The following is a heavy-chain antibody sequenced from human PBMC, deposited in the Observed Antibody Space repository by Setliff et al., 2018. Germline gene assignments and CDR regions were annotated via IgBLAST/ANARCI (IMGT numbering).Heavy chain of an antibody. CDR1: GGSISSSY. Sequence: PSETLSLTCSVSGGSISSSYWTWIRQPPGKGLEWIGYIYSSGSSNYNPSLKSRVTLSVDTSKNQFSLRLSSVTAADTAVYYCARAAKYDSSGYYGFWFDPWGQGNLVTVSS. CDR3: ARAAKYDSSGYYGFWFDP. J-gene: IGHJ5*02. CDR2: IYSSGSS. V-gene: IGHV4-59*01. D-gene: IGHD3-22*01.